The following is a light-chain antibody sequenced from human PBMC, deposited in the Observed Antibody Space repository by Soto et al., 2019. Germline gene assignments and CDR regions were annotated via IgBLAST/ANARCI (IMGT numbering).Light chain of an antibody. Sequence: QSVLAQPPSVSGSPGQSVAISCTGTSSDVGSYNHVSWYQQPPGTAPKVMIYEVSNRPSGVPDRFSGSKSGNTASLTISGLQAEDEADYYCSSYTSSNTYVFGTGTKVTVL. CDR3: SSYTSSNTYV. CDR1: SSDVGSYNH. J-gene: IGLJ1*01. CDR2: EVS. V-gene: IGLV2-18*02.